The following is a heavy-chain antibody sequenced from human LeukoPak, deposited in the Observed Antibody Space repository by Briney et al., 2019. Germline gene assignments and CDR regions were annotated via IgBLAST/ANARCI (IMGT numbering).Heavy chain of an antibody. J-gene: IGHJ5*02. CDR1: GGSISSSSYY. D-gene: IGHD6-19*01. CDR2: IYYSGST. Sequence: SETLSLTCTVSGGSISSSSYYWGWIRQPPGKGLEWIGSIYYSGSTYYNPSLKSRVTISVDTSKNQFSLKLSSVTAADTAVYYCARDPSGIAVAYGWFDPGGQGTLVTVSS. V-gene: IGHV4-39*02. CDR3: ARDPSGIAVAYGWFDP.